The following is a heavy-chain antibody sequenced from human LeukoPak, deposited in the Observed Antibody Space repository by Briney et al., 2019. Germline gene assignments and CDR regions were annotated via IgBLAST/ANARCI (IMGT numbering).Heavy chain of an antibody. D-gene: IGHD3-22*01. CDR2: IYHSGST. CDR1: GYSISSGYY. V-gene: IGHV4-38-2*02. Sequence: SETLSLTCTVSGYSISSGYYWGWIRQPPGKGLEWIGSIYHSGSTYYNPSLKSRVTISVDTSKNQFSLKLSSVTAADTAVYYCARDPNFYDSSGYYKRWFDPWGQGTLVTVSS. J-gene: IGHJ5*02. CDR3: ARDPNFYDSSGYYKRWFDP.